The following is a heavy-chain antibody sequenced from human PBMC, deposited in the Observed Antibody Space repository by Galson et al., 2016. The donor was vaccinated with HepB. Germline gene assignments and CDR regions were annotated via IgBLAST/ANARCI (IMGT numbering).Heavy chain of an antibody. Sequence: SVKVSCKASGYTFTSNGISWVRQAPGQGLEWMGWISGYNGNTYYAEKFQGRVTMTKETSTSTAYMELRNLRSDATAVYYCAISLPDTLGYYMDMAYWGQGTLVTVSS. CDR2: ISGYNGNT. CDR1: GYTFTSNG. V-gene: IGHV1-18*01. CDR3: AISLPDTLGYYMDMAY. J-gene: IGHJ4*02. D-gene: IGHD3-3*01.